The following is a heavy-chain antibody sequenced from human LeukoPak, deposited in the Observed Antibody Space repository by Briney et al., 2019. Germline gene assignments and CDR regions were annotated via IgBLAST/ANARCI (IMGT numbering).Heavy chain of an antibody. CDR1: GDSISYYY. V-gene: IGHV4-59*01. D-gene: IGHD5-18*01. Sequence: TSETLSLTCTVSGDSISYYYWSWIRQPPGKGLEWIGKIYYSGNTNYNPSLKSRVTISVDTSKNQFSLKLSSVTAADTAVYYCARVRGYSYDSSDFDYWGQGTLVTVSS. CDR3: ARVRGYSYDSSDFDY. J-gene: IGHJ4*02. CDR2: IYYSGNT.